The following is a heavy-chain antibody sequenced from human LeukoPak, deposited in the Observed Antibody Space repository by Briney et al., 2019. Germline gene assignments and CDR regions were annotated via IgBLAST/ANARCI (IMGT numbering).Heavy chain of an antibody. D-gene: IGHD4-11*01. V-gene: IGHV1-2*02. CDR1: GYKFYVDY. J-gene: IGHJ5*01. CDR3: ARIRDSSWYDS. CDR2: INPNNGAT. Sequence: ASVKVSCKASGYKFYVDYMHWVRQAPGQGLEWMGWINPNNGATDYAEKFQGSVTLTRDTSISTDYLELTGLRSVDTAVYYCARIRDSSWYDSWGQGTLVTVSS.